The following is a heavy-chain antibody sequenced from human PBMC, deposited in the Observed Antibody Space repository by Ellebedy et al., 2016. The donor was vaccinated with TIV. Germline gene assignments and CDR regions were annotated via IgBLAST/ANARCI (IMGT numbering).Heavy chain of an antibody. CDR2: ISYDGSNK. Sequence: GGSLRLSCAASGFTFSNYGMHWVRQAPGKGLEWVAIISYDGSNKYYADSVKGRFIISRDNSKNTLYLQMNSLRAEDTAMYYCAKDLAEYYYYGMDVWGQGTTVTASS. CDR3: AKDLAEYYYYGMDV. CDR1: GFTFSNYG. V-gene: IGHV3-30*18. D-gene: IGHD6-19*01. J-gene: IGHJ6*02.